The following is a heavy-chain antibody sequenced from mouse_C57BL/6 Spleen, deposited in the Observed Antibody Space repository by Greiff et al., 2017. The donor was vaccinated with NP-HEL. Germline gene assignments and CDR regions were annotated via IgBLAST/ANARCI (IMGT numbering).Heavy chain of an antibody. Sequence: QVQLQQPGAELVMPGASVKLSCKASGYTFTSYWMHWVKQRPGQGLEWIGEIDPSDSYTNYNQKFKGKSTLTVDKSSSTAYMQLSSLTSEDSAVYYCARRGPYYYGSKDYFDYWGQGTTLTVSS. CDR1: GYTFTSYW. J-gene: IGHJ2*01. V-gene: IGHV1-69*01. CDR2: IDPSDSYT. D-gene: IGHD1-1*01. CDR3: ARRGPYYYGSKDYFDY.